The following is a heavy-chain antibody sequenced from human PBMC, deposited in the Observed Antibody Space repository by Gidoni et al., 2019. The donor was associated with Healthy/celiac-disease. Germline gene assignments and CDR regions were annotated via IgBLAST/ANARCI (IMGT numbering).Heavy chain of an antibody. CDR3: ARVYYYDSSGYYIYGMDV. D-gene: IGHD3-22*01. Sequence: QVQLVQSGAEVKKPGASVTVSCKASGYTFTSYGISWVRQAPGQGLEWMGWISAYNGNTNYAQKLQGRVTMTTDTSTSTAYMELRSLRSDDTAVYYCARVYYYDSSGYYIYGMDVWGQGTTVTVSS. CDR2: ISAYNGNT. V-gene: IGHV1-18*01. CDR1: GYTFTSYG. J-gene: IGHJ6*02.